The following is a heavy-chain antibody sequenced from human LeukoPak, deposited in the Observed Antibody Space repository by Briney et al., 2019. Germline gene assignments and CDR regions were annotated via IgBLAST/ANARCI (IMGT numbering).Heavy chain of an antibody. CDR1: GFTFSSYW. Sequence: GGSLRLSCAASGFTFSSYWMHWVRQAPGKGLVWVSRVNSAASSTSYADSVRGRFTISRDNAKNTVYLQMNSLRAEDTAVYYCAREGYTVTMDSWGQGTLVTVSS. D-gene: IGHD4-17*01. J-gene: IGHJ4*02. CDR2: VNSAASST. CDR3: AREGYTVTMDS. V-gene: IGHV3-74*01.